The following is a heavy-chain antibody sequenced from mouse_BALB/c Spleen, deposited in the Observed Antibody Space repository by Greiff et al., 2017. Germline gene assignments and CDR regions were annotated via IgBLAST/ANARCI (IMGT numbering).Heavy chain of an antibody. CDR1: GYSFTGYY. Sequence: EVQLQQSGPELVKTGASVKISCKASGYSFTGYYMHWVKQSHVKSLEWIGRINPYNGATSYNQNFKDKASLTVDKSSSTAYMELHSLTSEDSAVYYCARRNGYYYAMDYWGQGTSVTVAA. V-gene: IGHV1-26*01. J-gene: IGHJ4*01. CDR2: INPYNGAT. CDR3: ARRNGYYYAMDY. D-gene: IGHD2-2*01.